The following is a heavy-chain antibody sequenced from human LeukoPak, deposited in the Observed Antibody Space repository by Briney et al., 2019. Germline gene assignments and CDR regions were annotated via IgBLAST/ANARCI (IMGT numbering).Heavy chain of an antibody. CDR3: ARDLGPIAARRYYYYYMDV. V-gene: IGHV4-59*11. D-gene: IGHD6-6*01. J-gene: IGHJ6*03. CDR2: IYYSGST. CDR1: GGSISSHY. Sequence: PSETLSFTCTVSGGSISSHYWSWIRQPPGKGLEWIGYIYYSGSTNYNPSLKSRVTISVDTSKIQFSLKLSSVTAVDTAVYYCARDLGPIAARRYYYYYMDVWGKGTTVTVSS.